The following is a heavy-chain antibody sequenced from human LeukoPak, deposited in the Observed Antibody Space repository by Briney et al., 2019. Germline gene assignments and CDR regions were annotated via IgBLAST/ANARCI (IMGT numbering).Heavy chain of an antibody. D-gene: IGHD6-19*01. Sequence: PGRSLRLSCTASGFTFSGYGMHWVRQAPGKGLECVALISYDGSNKRYADSVKGRFTISRDNSKNSLYLQMNTVRAEDTAVYYCVKGPRPDITVAHTVENWGQGTLVTVSS. CDR2: ISYDGSNK. V-gene: IGHV3-30*18. CDR3: VKGPRPDITVAHTVEN. J-gene: IGHJ4*02. CDR1: GFTFSGYG.